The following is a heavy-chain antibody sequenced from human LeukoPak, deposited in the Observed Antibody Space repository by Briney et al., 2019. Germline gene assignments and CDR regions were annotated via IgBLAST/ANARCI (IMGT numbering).Heavy chain of an antibody. CDR1: VYTFTSYG. Sequence: ASVKVSSKASVYTFTSYGISWVRQAPGQGLEWMGSISPYNGNTNYAERLQGRVIMTTDTSTRTAYMELRSLRSDDTAVFYCARDQYDYVWGSYRPYFDYWGQGTLVTVSS. D-gene: IGHD3-16*02. CDR3: ARDQYDYVWGSYRPYFDY. V-gene: IGHV1-18*04. J-gene: IGHJ4*02. CDR2: ISPYNGNT.